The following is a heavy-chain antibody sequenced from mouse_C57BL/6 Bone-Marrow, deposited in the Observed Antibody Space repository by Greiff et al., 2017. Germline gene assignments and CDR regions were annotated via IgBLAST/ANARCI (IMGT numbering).Heavy chain of an antibody. J-gene: IGHJ2*01. D-gene: IGHD1-1*01. CDR3: ARQDYYGSSYGDY. CDR1: GFTFSSYG. CDR2: ISSGGSYT. V-gene: IGHV5-6*01. Sequence: EVQGVESGGDLVKPGGSLKLSCAASGFTFSSYGMSWVRQTPDKRLEWVATISSGGSYTYYPDSVKGRFTISRDNAKNTLYLQMSSLKSEDTAMYYCARQDYYGSSYGDYWGQGTTLTVSS.